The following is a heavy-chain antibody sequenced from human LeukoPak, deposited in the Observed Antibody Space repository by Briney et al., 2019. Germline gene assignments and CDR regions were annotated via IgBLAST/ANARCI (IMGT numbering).Heavy chain of an antibody. D-gene: IGHD3-22*01. CDR3: AKDSYDSSGYYVRYFDY. CDR1: GFTFDDYA. V-gene: IGHV3-9*01. J-gene: IGHJ4*02. CDR2: ISWNSGSI. Sequence: GGSLRLSCAASGFTFDDYAMHWVRQAPGKGLEWVSGISWNSGSIGYADSVKGRFTISRDNAKNSLYLQMNSLRAEDTALYYCAKDSYDSSGYYVRYFDYWGQGTLVTVSS.